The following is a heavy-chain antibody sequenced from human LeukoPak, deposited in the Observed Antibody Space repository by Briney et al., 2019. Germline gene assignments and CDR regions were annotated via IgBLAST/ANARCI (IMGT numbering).Heavy chain of an antibody. V-gene: IGHV4-59*01. Sequence: MPSETLSLTCTVSGGSISSYYWSWIRQPPGKGLEWIGYIYYSGSTNYNPSLKSRVTISVDTPKNQFSLKLSSVTAADTAVYYCARDSSSWSRAIDYWGQGTLVTVSS. CDR1: GGSISSYY. D-gene: IGHD6-13*01. CDR2: IYYSGST. CDR3: ARDSSSWSRAIDY. J-gene: IGHJ4*02.